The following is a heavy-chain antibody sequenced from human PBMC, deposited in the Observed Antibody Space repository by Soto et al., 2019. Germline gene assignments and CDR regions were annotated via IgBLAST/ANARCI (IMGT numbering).Heavy chain of an antibody. V-gene: IGHV3-15*01. D-gene: IGHD1-26*01. Sequence: WGSLTLSCAGSGFTFSNGWMSWVRQAPGKGLEWVARIKSKADAGTIDYDAPVKGRFTISRDDSKSTFYLQMNSLRTEDTAVYYYSVGWYSDLWGRGTLVNASS. CDR1: GFTFSNGW. J-gene: IGHJ2*01. CDR2: IKSKADAGTI. CDR3: SVGWYSDL.